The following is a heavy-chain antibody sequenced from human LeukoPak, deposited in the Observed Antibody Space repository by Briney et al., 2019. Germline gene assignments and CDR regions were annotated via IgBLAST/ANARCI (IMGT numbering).Heavy chain of an antibody. V-gene: IGHV3-23*01. CDR3: AKDLNYGLGYFDY. Sequence: GGSLRLSCAASGFTFSAHGMHWVRQAPGKGLEWVSAISGSGGSTYYADSVKGRFTISRDNSKNTLYLQMNSLRAEDTAVYHCAKDLNYGLGYFDYWGQGTLVTVSS. D-gene: IGHD3-10*01. J-gene: IGHJ4*02. CDR1: GFTFSAHG. CDR2: ISGSGGST.